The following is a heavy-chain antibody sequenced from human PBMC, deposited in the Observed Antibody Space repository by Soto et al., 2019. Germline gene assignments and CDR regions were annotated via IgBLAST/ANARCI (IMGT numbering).Heavy chain of an antibody. CDR1: AYSFTGYG. J-gene: IGHJ4*02. D-gene: IGHD3-22*01. V-gene: IGHV1-18*01. Sequence: SAKSSSKPFAYSFTGYGITWGRQAPGQGLEWMGWISAYNGNTNYAQKLKGRVTITSKRYTSTAYIEVRSVRSDETAVYYWATERDSGRYYSDYWGQGTLVTVSS. CDR2: ISAYNGNT. CDR3: ATERDSGRYYSDY.